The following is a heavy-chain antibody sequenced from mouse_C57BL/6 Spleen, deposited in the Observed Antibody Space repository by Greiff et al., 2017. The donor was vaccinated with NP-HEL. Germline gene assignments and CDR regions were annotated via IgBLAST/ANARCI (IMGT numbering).Heavy chain of an antibody. Sequence: EVQLQQSGPELVKPGASVKIPCKASGYTFTDYNMDWVKQSHGKSLEWIGDINPNNGGTIYNQKFKGKATLTVDKSSSTAYMELRSLTSEDTAVYYCARSYGNYRYYAMDYWGQGTSVTVSS. J-gene: IGHJ4*01. D-gene: IGHD2-10*02. CDR2: INPNNGGT. V-gene: IGHV1-18*01. CDR1: GYTFTDYN. CDR3: ARSYGNYRYYAMDY.